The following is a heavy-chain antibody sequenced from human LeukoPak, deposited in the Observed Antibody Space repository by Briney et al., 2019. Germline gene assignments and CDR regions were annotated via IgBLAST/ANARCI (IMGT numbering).Heavy chain of an antibody. CDR2: IYSGRST. V-gene: IGHV3-66*01. CDR1: GFTVSSND. J-gene: IGHJ4*02. D-gene: IGHD1-26*01. Sequence: GGSLRLSCAASGFTVSSNDMSWVRQAPGKGLEWVSLIYSGRSTYYADSVKGRFIISRDNSKNTLYLQMNSQRAEDTAVYYCAKGEWELLGGADDYWGQGTLVTVSS. CDR3: AKGEWELLGGADDY.